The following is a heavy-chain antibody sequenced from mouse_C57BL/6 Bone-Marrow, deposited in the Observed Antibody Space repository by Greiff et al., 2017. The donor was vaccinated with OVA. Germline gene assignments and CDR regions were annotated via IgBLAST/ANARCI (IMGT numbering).Heavy chain of an antibody. CDR1: GYTFTSYG. V-gene: IGHV1-81*01. J-gene: IGHJ2*01. D-gene: IGHD1-1*01. Sequence: VQLQESGAELARPGASVKLSCKASGYTFTSYGLSWVKQRTGKGLEWIGEIYPRSGNTYYNEKFKGKATLTADKSSSTAYMKLSSLTSEDAEVYFCAREREFITTVVVDYWGQGTTLTVSS. CDR3: AREREFITTVVVDY. CDR2: IYPRSGNT.